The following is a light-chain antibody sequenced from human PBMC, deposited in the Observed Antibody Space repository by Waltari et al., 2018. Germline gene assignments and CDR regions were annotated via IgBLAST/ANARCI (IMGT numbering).Light chain of an antibody. V-gene: IGKV4-1*01. CDR3: QQYYDVPYT. CDR2: WAS. CDR1: QSVLYNSNKKNY. Sequence: DIVMTQSPDSLAVSLGERATVNCNSSQSVLYNSNKKNYLAWYQKRPGQPPRLLIYWASIRQSGIPDRFRGSGSATEFTLTITSLQAEDVAVYYCQQYYDVPYTFGQGTKVEI. J-gene: IGKJ2*01.